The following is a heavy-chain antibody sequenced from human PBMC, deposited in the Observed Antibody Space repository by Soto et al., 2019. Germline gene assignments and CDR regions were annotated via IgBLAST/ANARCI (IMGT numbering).Heavy chain of an antibody. Sequence: PGGSLRLSCAASGFTFSSYAMHWVRQAPGKGLEWVAVISYDGSNKYYADSVKGRFTISRDNSKNTLYLQMNSLRAEDTAVYYCARVSTVVPNPYYYYGMDVWGQGTTVTVSS. V-gene: IGHV3-30-3*01. CDR2: ISYDGSNK. J-gene: IGHJ6*02. CDR1: GFTFSSYA. CDR3: ARVSTVVPNPYYYYGMDV. D-gene: IGHD2-15*01.